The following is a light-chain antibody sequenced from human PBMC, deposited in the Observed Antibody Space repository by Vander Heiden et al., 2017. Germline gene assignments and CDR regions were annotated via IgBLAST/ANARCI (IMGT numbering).Light chain of an antibody. CDR3: QQYDTKGST. V-gene: IGKV1-5*03. CDR2: KAS. Sequence: DIKMTQSPSTLSASVGDRVTITCRASQGISNWLAWYQQKPGKAPTLLIYKASTLETGVPSRFSGSGSGTEFTLTISSLQPDDFATYYCQQYDTKGSTFGPGTKVDIK. CDR1: QGISNW. J-gene: IGKJ3*01.